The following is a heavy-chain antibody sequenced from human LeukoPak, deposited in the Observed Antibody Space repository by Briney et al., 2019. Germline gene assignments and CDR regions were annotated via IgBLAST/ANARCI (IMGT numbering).Heavy chain of an antibody. CDR1: GFTFSSDW. V-gene: IGHV3-7*01. D-gene: IGHD6-13*01. CDR3: ASYIAAAGTISLDY. J-gene: IGHJ4*02. Sequence: GGSLRLSCAASGFTFSSDWMCWVCKAPGTGLDWVANIKQDGSEKYYVDSVKGRFTISRDNAKNSLYLQINSLRAEDTAVSYCASYIAAAGTISLDYWGQGTLVTVSS. CDR2: IKQDGSEK.